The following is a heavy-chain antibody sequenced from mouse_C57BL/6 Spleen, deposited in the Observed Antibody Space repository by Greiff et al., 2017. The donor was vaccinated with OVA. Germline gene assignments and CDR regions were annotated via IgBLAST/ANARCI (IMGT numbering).Heavy chain of an antibody. V-gene: IGHV1-52*01. CDR3: AREGAAQASEGFAY. J-gene: IGHJ3*01. CDR2: IDPSDSET. D-gene: IGHD3-2*02. Sequence: QVQLQQPGAELVRPGSSVKLSCKASGYTFTSYWMHWVKQRPIQGLEWIGNIDPSDSETHYNQKFKDKATLTVDKSSSTAYMQLSSLTSEDSAVYYCAREGAAQASEGFAYWGQGTLVTVSA. CDR1: GYTFTSYW.